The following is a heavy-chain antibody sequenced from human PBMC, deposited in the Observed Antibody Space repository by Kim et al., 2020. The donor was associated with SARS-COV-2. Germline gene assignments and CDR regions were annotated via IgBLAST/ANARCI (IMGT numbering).Heavy chain of an antibody. CDR2: ISGSGGST. CDR1: GFTFSSYA. Sequence: GGSLRLSCAASGFTFSSYAMSWVRQAPGKGLEWVSAISGSGGSTYYADSVKGRFTISRDNSKNTLYLQMNSLRAEDTAVYYCASESPRLLWFGVTFDYWGQGTLVTVSS. D-gene: IGHD3-10*01. CDR3: ASESPRLLWFGVTFDY. V-gene: IGHV3-23*01. J-gene: IGHJ4*02.